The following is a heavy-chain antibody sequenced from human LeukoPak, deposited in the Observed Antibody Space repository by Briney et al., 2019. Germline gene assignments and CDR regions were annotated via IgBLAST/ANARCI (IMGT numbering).Heavy chain of an antibody. CDR1: GGSISSSSYY. V-gene: IGHV4-39*01. Sequence: SETLSLTCTVSGGSISSSSYYWGWIRQPPGKGLEWIGTIYYSGSTYYNPSLRSRVTISVDTSKNQFSLKLSSVTAADTAVYYCAGGRYGDYGYNWFDPWGQGTLVTVSS. CDR3: AGGRYGDYGYNWFDP. CDR2: IYYSGST. J-gene: IGHJ5*02. D-gene: IGHD4-17*01.